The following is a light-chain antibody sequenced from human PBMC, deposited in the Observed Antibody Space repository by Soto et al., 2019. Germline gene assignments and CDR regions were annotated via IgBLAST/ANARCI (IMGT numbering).Light chain of an antibody. CDR3: QQYENLPT. CDR2: DAS. V-gene: IGKV1-33*01. Sequence: DIQMTQSPCSLSASVVDRGTITCQASQNINNYLNWYQQKPGRAPKLLIYDASNLEAGVPSRFRGSGSGTDFTFTISRLQPEDIATYYCQQYENLPTCGQGTRREIK. J-gene: IGKJ5*01. CDR1: QNINNY.